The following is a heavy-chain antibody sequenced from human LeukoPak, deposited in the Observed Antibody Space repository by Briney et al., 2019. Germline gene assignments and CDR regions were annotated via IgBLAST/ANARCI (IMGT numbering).Heavy chain of an antibody. V-gene: IGHV3-23*01. CDR3: AKHSSGWYGGENWFDP. D-gene: IGHD6-19*01. CDR1: GFTFSRYA. Sequence: GGSLRLSCAASGFTFSRYAMSWVRQAPGKGLEWVSAIGGGGATTHYADSVKGRFTISRDNSENTLYLQMNSLGAEDSAVYYCAKHSSGWYGGENWFDPWGQGTLVIVSS. CDR2: IGGGGATT. J-gene: IGHJ5*02.